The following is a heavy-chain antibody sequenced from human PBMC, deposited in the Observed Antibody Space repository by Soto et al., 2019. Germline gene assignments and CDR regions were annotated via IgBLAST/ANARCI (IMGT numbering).Heavy chain of an antibody. V-gene: IGHV3-11*01. Sequence: PGGSVRLSCAGSGFTFRDYYMSWVRLAPGQGLEWVPYMSSSGATIYYADSVKGRFTISRDNAKNSLYLQMNSLRADDTAVYYCARNTVSAAGADYYGLDVWGQGTTVTVSS. CDR2: MSSSGATI. J-gene: IGHJ6*02. CDR1: GFTFRDYY. CDR3: ARNTVSAAGADYYGLDV. D-gene: IGHD6-13*01.